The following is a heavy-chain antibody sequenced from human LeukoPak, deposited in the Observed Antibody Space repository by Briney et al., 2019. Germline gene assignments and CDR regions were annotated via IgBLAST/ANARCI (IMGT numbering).Heavy chain of an antibody. CDR3: AKGDYYYDSSGYPRWDAFDI. J-gene: IGHJ3*02. V-gene: IGHV3-23*01. CDR1: GFTFGSYA. Sequence: GGSLRLSCAASGFTFGSYAMSWVRQAPGKGLEWVSAISGSGGSTYYADSVKGRFTISRDNSKNTLYLQMNSLRAEDTAVYYCAKGDYYYDSSGYPRWDAFDIWGQGTMVTVSS. D-gene: IGHD3-22*01. CDR2: ISGSGGST.